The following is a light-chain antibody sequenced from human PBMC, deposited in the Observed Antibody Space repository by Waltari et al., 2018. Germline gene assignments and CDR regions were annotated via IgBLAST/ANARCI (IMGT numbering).Light chain of an antibody. CDR2: KAS. Sequence: DIQMTQSPSTLSASVGDRVTITCRASQSISSWLAWYQQKPRTAPKLLIYKASTLESGVPSRFSGSGSGAEFTLTINGLQPDDFATYYCQQYNGYWTFGQGTKVEIK. J-gene: IGKJ1*01. V-gene: IGKV1-5*03. CDR3: QQYNGYWT. CDR1: QSISSW.